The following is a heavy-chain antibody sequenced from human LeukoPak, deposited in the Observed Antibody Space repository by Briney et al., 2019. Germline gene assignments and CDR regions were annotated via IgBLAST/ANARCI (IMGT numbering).Heavy chain of an antibody. CDR2: ISGSGGST. CDR1: GFTFNTYG. V-gene: IGHV3-23*01. CDR3: AGRGSGSYFDY. J-gene: IGHJ4*02. Sequence: PGGSLRLSFSAYGFTFNTYGMNWVRQAPGKGLEWVSAISGSGGSTYYADSVKGRFTISRDNSKNTLYLQMHSLRAEDTAVNYCAGRGSGSYFDYWGQGTLVTVSS. D-gene: IGHD3-10*01.